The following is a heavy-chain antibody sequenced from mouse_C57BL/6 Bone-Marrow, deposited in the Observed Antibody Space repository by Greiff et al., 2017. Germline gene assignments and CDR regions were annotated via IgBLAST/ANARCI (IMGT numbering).Heavy chain of an antibody. CDR1: GYTFTDYY. CDR2: INPNNGGT. V-gene: IGHV1-26*01. CDR3: ARCYDYDGYYAMDY. D-gene: IGHD2-4*01. J-gene: IGHJ4*01. Sequence: VQLKQSGPELVKPGASVKISCKASGYTFTDYYMNWVKQSHGKSLEWIGDINPNNGGTSYNQKFKGKATLTVDKSSSTAYMELRSLTSEDSAVYYCARCYDYDGYYAMDYWGQGTSVTVSS.